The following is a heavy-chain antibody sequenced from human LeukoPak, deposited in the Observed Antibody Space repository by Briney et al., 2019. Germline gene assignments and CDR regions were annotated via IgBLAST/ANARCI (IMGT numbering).Heavy chain of an antibody. V-gene: IGHV4-61*08. D-gene: IGHD6-6*01. CDR3: ARHDAGIAARPFDN. J-gene: IGHJ4*02. Sequence: SETLSLTCTVSGGSLSSGGYYWSWIRPHPGKGLEWIGYIHASGPTNYNPSHKRRITISVDTSKNQFSLKLSSVTAADTAVYYCARHDAGIAARPFDNWGQGTLVTVSS. CDR2: IHASGPT. CDR1: GGSLSSGGYY.